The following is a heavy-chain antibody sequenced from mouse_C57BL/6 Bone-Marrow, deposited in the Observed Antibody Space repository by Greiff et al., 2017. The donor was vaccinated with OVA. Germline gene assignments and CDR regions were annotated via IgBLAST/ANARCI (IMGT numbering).Heavy chain of an antibody. CDR1: GYTFTSYG. J-gene: IGHJ2*01. V-gene: IGHV1-81*01. CDR3: ARGDGYPFDY. D-gene: IGHD2-3*01. CDR2: IYPRSGNT. Sequence: VQRVESGAELARPGASVKLSCKASGYTFTSYGISWVKQRTGQGLEWIGEIYPRSGNTYYNEKFKGKATLTADKSSSTAYMELRSLTSEDSAVYFCARGDGYPFDYWGQGTTLTVSS.